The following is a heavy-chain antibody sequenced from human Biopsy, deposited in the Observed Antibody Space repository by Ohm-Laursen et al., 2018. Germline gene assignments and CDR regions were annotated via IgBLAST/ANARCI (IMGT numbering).Heavy chain of an antibody. J-gene: IGHJ4*02. CDR2: ISWSSGTI. V-gene: IGHV3-9*01. CDR3: VKSAYSSGFWEASDY. Sequence: SLRLSCAASGFRFDDYAMQWVRQAPGKGLEWVSGISWSSGTIGYADSVEGRFTVSRDNAKNSLFLQMNSLRVEDTALYYCVKSAYSSGFWEASDYWGQGTLVTVSS. D-gene: IGHD6-19*01. CDR1: GFRFDDYA.